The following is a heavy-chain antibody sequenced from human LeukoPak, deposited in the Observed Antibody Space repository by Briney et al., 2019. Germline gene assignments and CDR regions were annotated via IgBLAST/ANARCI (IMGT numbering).Heavy chain of an antibody. CDR1: GGSISSSAYY. J-gene: IGHJ4*02. D-gene: IGHD2-21*02. CDR3: ARGAERVTHRAFDY. V-gene: IGHV4-39*07. CDR2: IYYSGST. Sequence: SETLSLTCSVSGGSISSSAYYWGWIRRPPGQGLEWIGSIYYSGSTYYNPSLKSRVTISVDASKNQFSLKLSSVTAADTAVYYCARGAERVTHRAFDYWGQGTLVTVSS.